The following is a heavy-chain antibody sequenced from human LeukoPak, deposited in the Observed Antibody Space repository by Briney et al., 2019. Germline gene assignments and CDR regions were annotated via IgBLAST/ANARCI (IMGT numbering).Heavy chain of an antibody. Sequence: GGSLRLSCAASGFTFSSYSMNWVRQAQGKGLEWVSSISSSSSYIYYADSVKGRFTISRDNAKNSLYLQMNSLRAEDTAVYYCARDEGYCSGGSCYYYYYYYMDVWGKGTTVTVSS. V-gene: IGHV3-21*01. J-gene: IGHJ6*03. CDR1: GFTFSSYS. CDR2: ISSSSSYI. CDR3: ARDEGYCSGGSCYYYYYYYMDV. D-gene: IGHD2-15*01.